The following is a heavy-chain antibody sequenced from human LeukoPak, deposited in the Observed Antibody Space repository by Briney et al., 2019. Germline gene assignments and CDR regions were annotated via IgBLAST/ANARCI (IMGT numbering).Heavy chain of an antibody. D-gene: IGHD7-27*01. CDR2: IYSGGST. CDR3: ARDWGRVPDAFDI. V-gene: IGHV3-53*01. CDR1: GFTVSSNY. J-gene: IGHJ3*02. Sequence: GGSLRLSCAASGFTVSSNYMNWVRQAPGKGLGWVSVIYSGGSTYYADSVKGRFTISRDNSKNTLSLQMNSLRAEDTAVYYCARDWGRVPDAFDIWGQGTMVTVSS.